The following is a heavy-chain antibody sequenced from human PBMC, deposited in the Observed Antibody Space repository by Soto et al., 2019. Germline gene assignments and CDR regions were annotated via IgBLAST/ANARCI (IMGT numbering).Heavy chain of an antibody. Sequence: PGGSLRLSCVTSGFSFSNSGMSWVRQAPGKGLDWVAVISYDGSNKYYADSVKGRFTISRDNSKNTLYLQMNSLRAEDTAVYYCARESIAAAGTAYYGMDVWGQGTTVTVSS. CDR2: ISYDGSNK. CDR1: GFSFSNSG. V-gene: IGHV3-30*19. J-gene: IGHJ6*02. D-gene: IGHD6-13*01. CDR3: ARESIAAAGTAYYGMDV.